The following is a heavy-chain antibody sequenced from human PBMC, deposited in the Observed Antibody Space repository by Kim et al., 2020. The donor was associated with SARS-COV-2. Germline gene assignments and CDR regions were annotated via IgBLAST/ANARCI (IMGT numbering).Heavy chain of an antibody. CDR1: GFTVSSNY. CDR2: IYSGGST. J-gene: IGHJ4*02. D-gene: IGHD6-6*01. CDR3: AILAAREYYFDY. Sequence: GGSLRLSCAASGFTVSSNYMSWVRQAPGKGLEWVSVIYSGGSTYYADSVKGRFTISRDNSKNTLYLQMNSLRAEDTAVYYCAILAAREYYFDYWGQGTLVTVSS. V-gene: IGHV3-53*01.